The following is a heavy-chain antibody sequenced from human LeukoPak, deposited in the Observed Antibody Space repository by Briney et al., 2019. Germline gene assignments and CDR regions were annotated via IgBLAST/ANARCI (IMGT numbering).Heavy chain of an antibody. CDR1: GFTFSSYE. Sequence: GGSLRLSWAASGFTFSSYEMNWVRQAPAKGLEWVSYISSSGSTIYYADSVKGRFTISRDNAKNSLYLQMNSLRAEDTAVYYCARDNYYDSSGYPVNAFDIWGQGTMVTVSS. CDR2: ISSSGSTI. V-gene: IGHV3-48*03. J-gene: IGHJ3*02. CDR3: ARDNYYDSSGYPVNAFDI. D-gene: IGHD3-22*01.